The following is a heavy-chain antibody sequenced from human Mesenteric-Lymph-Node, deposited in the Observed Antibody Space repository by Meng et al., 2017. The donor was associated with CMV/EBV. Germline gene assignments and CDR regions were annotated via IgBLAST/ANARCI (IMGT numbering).Heavy chain of an antibody. J-gene: IGHJ4*02. V-gene: IGHV3-23*01. CDR3: AKWAYCSAAGCQQAFDS. CDR1: GFTFDFYA. D-gene: IGHD2-15*01. CDR2: IGGSGTTT. Sequence: GGSLRLSCAASGFTFDFYAMNWVRQAPGKGLEWVSVIGGSGTTTSYADSVQGRFTVSRDNSKSTLSLQMNSLGADDTAVYYCAKWAYCSAAGCQQAFDSWGQGTLVTVSS.